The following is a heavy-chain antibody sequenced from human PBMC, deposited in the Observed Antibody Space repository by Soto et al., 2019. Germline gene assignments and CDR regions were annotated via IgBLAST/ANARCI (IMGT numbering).Heavy chain of an antibody. CDR3: SKGSRFMGDMDV. D-gene: IGHD3-3*01. J-gene: IGHJ6*02. Sequence: EVQLVESGGVVVQPGGSLRLSCAASGFTFDDYAMHWVRQAPGKGLEWVSRISWDGGSTYYADSVKGRFTISRDNSKNSLYLQMNSLRAEDTALYYCSKGSRFMGDMDVWGQGTTVTVSS. V-gene: IGHV3-43D*04. CDR1: GFTFDDYA. CDR2: ISWDGGST.